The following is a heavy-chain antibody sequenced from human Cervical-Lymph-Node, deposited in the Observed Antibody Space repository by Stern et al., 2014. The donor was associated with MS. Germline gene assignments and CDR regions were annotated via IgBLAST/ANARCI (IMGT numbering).Heavy chain of an antibody. Sequence: VQLVQSGAEVKTPGASVKVSCKASGYTFTNYGITWVRQAPGQGLEWMGWISPYNGNTNYAQKLQGRVTMTTDTSTSTAYMELRSLRSDDTAVYYCARVSNYYGSGGYFDYWGQGTLLTFSS. D-gene: IGHD3-10*01. CDR3: ARVSNYYGSGGYFDY. CDR2: ISPYNGNT. CDR1: GYTFTNYG. J-gene: IGHJ4*02. V-gene: IGHV1-18*01.